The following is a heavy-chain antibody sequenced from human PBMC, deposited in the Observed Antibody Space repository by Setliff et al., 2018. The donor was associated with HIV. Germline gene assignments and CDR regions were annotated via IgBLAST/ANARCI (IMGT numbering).Heavy chain of an antibody. Sequence: GASVKVSCKSSGGTFINYAFCWVRQAPGKGLEWMGRIIPIFETTDYAQKFQGRVTITADESTSTAYMELSSLRSDDTAIYYCASGSEHYYDSSGYLFLSYYYYGMDVWGQGTTVTVSS. D-gene: IGHD3-22*01. CDR2: IIPIFETT. CDR1: GGTFINYA. CDR3: ASGSEHYYDSSGYLFLSYYYYGMDV. J-gene: IGHJ6*02. V-gene: IGHV1-69*13.